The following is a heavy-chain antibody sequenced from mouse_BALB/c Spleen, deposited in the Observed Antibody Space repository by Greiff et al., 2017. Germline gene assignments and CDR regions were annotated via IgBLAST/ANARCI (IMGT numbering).Heavy chain of an antibody. CDR1: GYTFTSYW. CDR3: TREGGYDGFDY. CDR2: IDPSDSYT. Sequence: VQLQQPGAELVKPGASVKMSCKASGYTFTSYWMHWVKQRPGQGLEWIGVIDPSDSYTSYNQKFKGKATLTVDTSSSTAYMQLSSLTSEDSAVYYCTREGGYDGFDYWGQGTTLTVSS. J-gene: IGHJ2*01. D-gene: IGHD2-2*01. V-gene: IGHV1S127*01.